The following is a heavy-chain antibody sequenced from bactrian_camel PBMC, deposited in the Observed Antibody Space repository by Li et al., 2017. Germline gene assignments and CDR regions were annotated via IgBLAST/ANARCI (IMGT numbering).Heavy chain of an antibody. J-gene: IGHJ4*01. V-gene: IGHV3S1*01. CDR1: GYTYNRNC. Sequence: QVQLVESGGGSVQAGGSLRLSCAASGYTYNRNCMAWFRQAPGREREGVARIATGSGNTYYADTVKGRFTISLSHDNDNAKSTVDLQMNNLKPEDSAMYYCAADRYNLQLARSYSYWGRGPRSPSP. CDR2: IATGSGNT. CDR3: AADRYNLQLARSYSY. D-gene: IGHD2*01.